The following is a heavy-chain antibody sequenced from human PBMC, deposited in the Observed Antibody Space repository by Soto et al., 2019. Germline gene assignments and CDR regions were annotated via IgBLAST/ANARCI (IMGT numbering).Heavy chain of an antibody. CDR2: IYYSGST. D-gene: IGHD5-12*01. J-gene: IGHJ6*02. CDR3: ARDPNVDIVATTYYYYYGMDV. V-gene: IGHV4-39*02. Sequence: SETLSLTCTVSGGSISSSSYYWGWIRQPPGKGLEWIGSIYYSGSTYYNPSLKSRVTISVDTSKDQFSLKLSSVTAADTAVYYCARDPNVDIVATTYYYYYGMDVWGQGTTVTVSS. CDR1: GGSISSSSYY.